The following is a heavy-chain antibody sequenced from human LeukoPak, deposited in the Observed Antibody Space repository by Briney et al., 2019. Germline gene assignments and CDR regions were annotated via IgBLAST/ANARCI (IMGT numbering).Heavy chain of an antibody. CDR1: GFTFSSYA. D-gene: IGHD4-17*01. CDR2: ISGSGGST. J-gene: IGHJ4*02. CDR3: ARETTVTTEIDY. V-gene: IGHV3-23*01. Sequence: GGSLRLSCAASGFTFSSYAMSWVRQAPGKGLEWVSGISGSGGSTYYADSVKGRFTISRDNAKNSLYLQMNSLRAEDTAVYYCARETTVTTEIDYWGQGTLVTVSS.